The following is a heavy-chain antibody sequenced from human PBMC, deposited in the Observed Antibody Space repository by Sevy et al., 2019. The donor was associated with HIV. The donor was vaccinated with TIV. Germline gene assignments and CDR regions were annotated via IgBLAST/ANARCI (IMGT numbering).Heavy chain of an antibody. CDR3: ARDHCTGGVGFRSGYLDY. CDR2: ISFDGRNE. J-gene: IGHJ4*01. D-gene: IGHD2-8*02. CDR1: GFTFGNHA. V-gene: IGHV3-30*04. Sequence: GGSLRLSCAASGFTFGNHAIHWVRQAPGKGLEWVAIISFDGRNEHYAGSVKGRFTISRDNSKKTVYLQMTNLRSEDAAVYYCARDHCTGGVGFRSGYLDYWGQGTLVTVSS.